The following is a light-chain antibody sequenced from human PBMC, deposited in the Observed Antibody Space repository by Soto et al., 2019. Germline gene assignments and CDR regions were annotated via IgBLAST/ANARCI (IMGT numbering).Light chain of an antibody. CDR2: SNN. CDR1: SSNIGSNA. V-gene: IGLV1-44*01. J-gene: IGLJ3*02. CDR3: ATWDDSLNGWV. Sequence: QSVLTQPPSASGTPGQRVTISCSGSSSNIGSNAVSWYQQLPGTAPKVLIYSNNQRPSGVPDRFSGSKSGTSASLAISGLQSEDDADYYCATWDDSLNGWVFGGGTNATVL.